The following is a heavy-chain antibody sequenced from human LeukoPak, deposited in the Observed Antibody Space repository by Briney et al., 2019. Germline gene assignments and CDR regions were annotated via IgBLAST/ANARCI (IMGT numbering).Heavy chain of an antibody. CDR1: GYSFTTYW. V-gene: IGHV5-51*01. CDR2: IYSRDSDT. CDR3: AIHSYGYRH. J-gene: IGHJ4*02. Sequence: GESLKISCKASGYSFTTYWITWGRQMPGKGLEWMAIIYSRDSDTRYSPSFQGQVTISVDKSISTAYLQWSSLKASDTAIYYCAIHSYGYRHWGQGTLVTVSS. D-gene: IGHD5-18*01.